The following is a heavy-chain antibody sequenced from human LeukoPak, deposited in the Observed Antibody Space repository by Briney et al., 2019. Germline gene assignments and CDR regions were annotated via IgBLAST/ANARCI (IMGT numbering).Heavy chain of an antibody. D-gene: IGHD4/OR15-4a*01. CDR1: GFTFKTYW. CDR2: IKEDGNEE. V-gene: IGHV3-7*01. J-gene: IGHJ6*03. CDR3: ARAQGCFHHYMDV. Sequence: AGGSLRLSCAASGFTFKTYWMTWVRQAPGKGLEWVANIKEDGNEEVYVDSVKGRFTISRDNAKNSLYLEMSSLIADDTGVYYCARAQGCFHHYMDVWGKGTTVTVSS.